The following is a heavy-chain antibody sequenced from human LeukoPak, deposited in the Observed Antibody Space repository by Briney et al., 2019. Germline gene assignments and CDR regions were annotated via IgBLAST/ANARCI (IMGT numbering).Heavy chain of an antibody. J-gene: IGHJ6*02. CDR1: GGSTSSGGYS. CDR3: ARGRDDSSGYYPSYYYYGMDV. CDR2: IYHSGST. D-gene: IGHD3-22*01. Sequence: SETLSLTCAVSGGSTSSGGYSWSWIRQPPGKGLEWIGYIYHSGSTYYNPSLKSRVTISVDRSKNQFSLKLSSVTAADTAVYYCARGRDDSSGYYPSYYYYGMDVWGQGTTVTVSS. V-gene: IGHV4-30-2*01.